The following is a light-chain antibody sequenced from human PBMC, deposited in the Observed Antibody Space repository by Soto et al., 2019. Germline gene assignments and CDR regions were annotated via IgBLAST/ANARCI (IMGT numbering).Light chain of an antibody. Sequence: DIQMTQSPSSLSASLGDIVTITCRASQSISNFLNWVQHKPGNAPKVLISAASTLQSGVPPRFSGSESGTDFTLTISSLQPEDSASYYCQQYYNFVLTFGGGTKVDIK. CDR1: QSISNF. J-gene: IGKJ4*01. CDR2: AAS. CDR3: QQYYNFVLT. V-gene: IGKV1-39*01.